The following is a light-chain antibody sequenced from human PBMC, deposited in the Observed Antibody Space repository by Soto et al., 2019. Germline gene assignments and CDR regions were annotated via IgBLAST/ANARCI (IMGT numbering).Light chain of an antibody. V-gene: IGKV1-6*01. CDR3: LQDYYFPLT. CDR2: AAS. Sequence: AIQMTQSPSSLSAYVGERVTITCRASQGIRNDLGWYQQKPGKAPKLLIYAASSLQSGVPSRFSGSGSGTDFTLTISSLQPEDFATYYCLQDYYFPLTFGGGGKVDI. J-gene: IGKJ4*01. CDR1: QGIRND.